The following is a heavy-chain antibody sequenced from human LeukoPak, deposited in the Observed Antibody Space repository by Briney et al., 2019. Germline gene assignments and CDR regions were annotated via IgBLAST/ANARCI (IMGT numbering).Heavy chain of an antibody. CDR1: GFSFSSYS. D-gene: IGHD5-12*01. CDR2: ITSSSGYI. J-gene: IGHJ4*02. Sequence: PGGSLRLSCAASGFSFSSYSMDWVRQAPGKGLEWVSSITSSSGYIYYAGSLKGRFTISRDNAKNSLYLQMSSLRAQDTAVYFCARRRGFSSEAYFDHWGRGTLVAVSS. CDR3: ARRRGFSSEAYFDH. V-gene: IGHV3-21*01.